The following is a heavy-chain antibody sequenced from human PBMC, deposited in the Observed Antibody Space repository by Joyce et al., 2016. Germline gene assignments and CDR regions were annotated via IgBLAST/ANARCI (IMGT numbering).Heavy chain of an antibody. D-gene: IGHD2-8*01. V-gene: IGHV3-21*01. Sequence: EVQLVESGGGLVKPGGSLRLSCAASGFTFSSYSMSWVRQAPGKVLEWVSSLSSRSSYIKYTDSVKGRFTISRDNAKNSLYLQMNSLRVEDTAVYYCARSSYTNGIFDYWGQGTLVTVSS. CDR2: LSSRSSYI. CDR1: GFTFSSYS. CDR3: ARSSYTNGIFDY. J-gene: IGHJ4*02.